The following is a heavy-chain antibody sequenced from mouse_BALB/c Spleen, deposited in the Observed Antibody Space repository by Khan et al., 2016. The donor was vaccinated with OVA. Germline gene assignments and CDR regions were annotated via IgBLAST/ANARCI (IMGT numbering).Heavy chain of an antibody. J-gene: IGHJ4*01. D-gene: IGHD2-10*01. CDR2: INTYTGEP. CDR1: GHTFTKYG. Sequence: QVQLKQSGPELKKPGETVKISCKASGHTFTKYGMNWVKQAPGKGLKWMGWINTYTGEPTYADDFNGRFAFSLETSASTAYLQINNLKNEDTATYFCARPPYFSYVMDNWGPGTSVTVSS. V-gene: IGHV9-3-1*01. CDR3: ARPPYFSYVMDN.